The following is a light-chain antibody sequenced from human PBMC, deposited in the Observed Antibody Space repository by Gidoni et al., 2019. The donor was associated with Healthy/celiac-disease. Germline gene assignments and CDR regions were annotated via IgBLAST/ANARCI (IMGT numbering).Light chain of an antibody. CDR3: QQYYNLPLT. CDR2: DAS. J-gene: IGKJ4*01. Sequence: DIQKTQSPSSLSASVGDRVNITCQASQDISNYLNWYQQKPGKAPKLLIYDASNLATGVPSRFSGSGSGTDFTFTISSLQPEAIATYYCQQYYNLPLTFGGGTKVEI. CDR1: QDISNY. V-gene: IGKV1-33*01.